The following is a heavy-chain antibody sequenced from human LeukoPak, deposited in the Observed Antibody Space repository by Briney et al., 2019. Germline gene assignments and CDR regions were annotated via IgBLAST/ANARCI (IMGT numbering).Heavy chain of an antibody. V-gene: IGHV4-59*01. CDR3: ARGPQVVTAGHYAFDI. CDR1: GGSISNYY. Sequence: SETLSLTCTVSGGSISNYYWSWIRQPPGRGLEWIGYIYYTGSTNYNPSLKSRVTISVDTSKNQFSLKLKSVTAADTAVYYCARGPQVVTAGHYAFDIWGQGTMVTVSS. J-gene: IGHJ3*02. D-gene: IGHD2-21*02. CDR2: IYYTGST.